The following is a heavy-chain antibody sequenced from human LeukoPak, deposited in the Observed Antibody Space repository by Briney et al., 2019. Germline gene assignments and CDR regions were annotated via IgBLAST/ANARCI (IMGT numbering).Heavy chain of an antibody. CDR2: IYSGGST. Sequence: GGSLRLSCAASGFTVSSNYMSWVRQAPGKGLEWVSVIYSGGSTYYANSVKGRFTISRDNSKNTLYLQMNSLRAEDTAVHYCSITIPSFDYWGQGTLVTVSS. D-gene: IGHD3-3*01. CDR1: GFTVSSNY. CDR3: SITIPSFDY. V-gene: IGHV3-53*01. J-gene: IGHJ4*02.